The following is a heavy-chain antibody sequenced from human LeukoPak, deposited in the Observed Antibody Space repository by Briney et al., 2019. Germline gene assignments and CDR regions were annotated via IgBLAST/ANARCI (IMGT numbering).Heavy chain of an antibody. CDR1: GFTFSSYS. Sequence: GGSLRLSCAASGFTFSSYSMNWVRQAPGKGLEWVSSISSSSSYIYYADSVKGRFTISRDNAKNSLYLQMNSLRAEGTAVYYCARNSGSYSAEDAFDIWGQGTMVTVSS. D-gene: IGHD1-26*01. V-gene: IGHV3-21*01. J-gene: IGHJ3*02. CDR3: ARNSGSYSAEDAFDI. CDR2: ISSSSSYI.